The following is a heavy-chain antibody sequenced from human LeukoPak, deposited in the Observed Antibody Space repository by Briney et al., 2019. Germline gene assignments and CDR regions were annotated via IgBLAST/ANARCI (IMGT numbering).Heavy chain of an antibody. CDR1: GYTFTGYY. V-gene: IGHV1-2*02. CDR2: INPNSGGT. CDR3: ARAVDCSGGSCYSVGYYFDY. J-gene: IGHJ4*02. D-gene: IGHD2-15*01. Sequence: ASVKVSCKASGYTFTGYYMHWVRQAPGQGLEWMGWINPNSGGTNYAQKFQGRVTMTRDTSISTAYTELSRLRSDDTAVYYCARAVDCSGGSCYSVGYYFDYWGQGTLVTVSS.